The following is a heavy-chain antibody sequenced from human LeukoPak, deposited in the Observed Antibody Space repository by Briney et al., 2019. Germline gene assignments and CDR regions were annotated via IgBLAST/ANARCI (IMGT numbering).Heavy chain of an antibody. Sequence: SETLSPTCTFSGGSISSYSWSWVRQPPGRGLEWIGYIYYSGSTTYNPSLKSRVTISLDTSKNQFSLKLSSVTAADTAIYYCAGDYGSWSYRFDYWGQGTLVTVSS. CDR2: IYYSGST. CDR3: AGDYGSWSYRFDY. V-gene: IGHV4-59*12. D-gene: IGHD3-10*01. CDR1: GGSISSYS. J-gene: IGHJ4*02.